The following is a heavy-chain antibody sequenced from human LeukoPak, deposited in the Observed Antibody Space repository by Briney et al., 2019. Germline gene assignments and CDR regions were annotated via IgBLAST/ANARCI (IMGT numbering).Heavy chain of an antibody. Sequence: GGSLRLSCEVSGFTFSDFGMHWVRQAPGKGLEWLAIISYDGAYTHTSKSLKGRFTISRDNANNTLSLQMTSLRPEDTAVYYCAKEAHDHIWGRSHVNNFDPWGQGTLVTVSS. CDR1: GFTFSDFG. CDR3: AKEAHDHIWGRSHVNNFDP. D-gene: IGHD3-16*01. J-gene: IGHJ5*02. CDR2: ISYDGAYT. V-gene: IGHV3-30*18.